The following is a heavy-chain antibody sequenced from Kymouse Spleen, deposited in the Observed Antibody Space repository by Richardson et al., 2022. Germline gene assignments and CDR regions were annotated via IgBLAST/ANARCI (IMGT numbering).Heavy chain of an antibody. D-gene: IGHD4-11,IGHD4-11*01. V-gene: IGHV3-73*02. Sequence: EVQLVESGGGLVQPGGSLKLSCAASGFTFSGSAMHWVRQASGKGLEWVGRIRSKANSYATAYAASVKGRFTISRDDSKNTAYLQMNSLKTEDTAVYYCTTTVTIPYYYYGMDVWGQGTTVTVSS. CDR2: IRSKANSYAT. CDR1: GFTFSGSA. J-gene: IGHJ6*02. CDR3: TTTVTIPYYYYGMDV.